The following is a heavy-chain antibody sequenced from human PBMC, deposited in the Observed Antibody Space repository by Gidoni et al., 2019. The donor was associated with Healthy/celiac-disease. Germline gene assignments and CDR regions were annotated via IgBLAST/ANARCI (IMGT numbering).Heavy chain of an antibody. V-gene: IGHV4-61*01. D-gene: IGHD3-22*01. CDR2: IYYSGST. J-gene: IGHJ3*02. Sequence: QVQLQESGPGLVKPSETLSLTCTVSGGSVSSGSYYWSWIRQPPGKGLEWIGYIYYSGSTNYNPSLKSRVTISVDTSKNQFSLKLSSVTAADTAVYYCASPNYYGSSGIWVDAFDIWGQGTMVTVSS. CDR3: ASPNYYGSSGIWVDAFDI. CDR1: GGSVSSGSYY.